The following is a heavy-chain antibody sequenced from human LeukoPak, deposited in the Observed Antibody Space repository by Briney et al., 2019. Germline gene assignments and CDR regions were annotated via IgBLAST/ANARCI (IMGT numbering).Heavy chain of an antibody. CDR1: GFTFSSYG. D-gene: IGHD3-16*01. CDR3: VKDSSFYDYVWGSLDY. V-gene: IGHV3-64D*06. CDR2: ISSNGGST. Sequence: PGRSLRLSCAASGFTFSSYGMHWVRQAPGKGLEYVSAISSNGGSTYYADSVKGRFTISRDNSKNTLYLQMSSLRAEDTAVYYCVKDSSFYDYVWGSLDYWGQGTLVTVSS. J-gene: IGHJ4*02.